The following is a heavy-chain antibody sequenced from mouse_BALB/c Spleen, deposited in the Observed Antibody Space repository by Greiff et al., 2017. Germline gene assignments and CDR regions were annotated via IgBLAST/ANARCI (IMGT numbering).Heavy chain of an antibody. CDR3: TRGVIGYYAY. V-gene: IGHV1S81*02. CDR1: GYTFTSYY. J-gene: IGHJ2*01. D-gene: IGHD2-3*01. Sequence: VKLQESGAELVKPGASVKLSCKASGYTFTSYYMYWVKQRPGQGLEWIGEINPSNGGTNFNEKFKSKATLTVDKSSSTAYMQLSSLTSEDSAVYYCTRGVIGYYAYWGQGTTLTVAS. CDR2: INPSNGGT.